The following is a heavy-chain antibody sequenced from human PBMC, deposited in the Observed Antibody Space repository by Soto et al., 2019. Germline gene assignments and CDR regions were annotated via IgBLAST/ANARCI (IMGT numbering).Heavy chain of an antibody. J-gene: IGHJ4*02. CDR2: IWYDGSNK. CDR3: ARGARIEQLVLFDY. D-gene: IGHD6-6*01. CDR1: GFTFSSYG. Sequence: QVQLVESGGGVVQPGRSLRLSCAASGFTFSSYGMHWVRHAPGKGLEWVAVIWYDGSNKYYADSVKGRFTISRDNSKNTLYLQMNSLRAEDTAVYYCARGARIEQLVLFDYWGQGTLVTVSS. V-gene: IGHV3-33*01.